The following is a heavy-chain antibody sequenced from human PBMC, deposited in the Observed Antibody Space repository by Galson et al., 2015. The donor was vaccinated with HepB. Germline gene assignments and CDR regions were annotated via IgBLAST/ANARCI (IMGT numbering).Heavy chain of an antibody. CDR1: GFTFSDYY. D-gene: IGHD3-10*01. V-gene: IGHV3-11*06. CDR2: ISANRLYT. CDR3: ARVYFGSGSSSAYWYFDL. Sequence: SLRLSCAVSGFTFSDYYMSWIRQAPGKGLEWISYISANRLYTNYADSVKGRFTVSRDNVKTALYLQMNSLRDEDTAVYYCARVYFGSGSSSAYWYFDLWGRGALVTVSS. J-gene: IGHJ2*01.